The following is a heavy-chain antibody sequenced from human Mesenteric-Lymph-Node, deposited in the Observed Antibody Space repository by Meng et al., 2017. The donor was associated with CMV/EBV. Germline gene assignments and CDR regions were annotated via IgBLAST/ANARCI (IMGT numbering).Heavy chain of an antibody. CDR3: ATESASPAGWSFDI. CDR1: DFTFFKYT. D-gene: IGHD1-14*01. V-gene: IGHV3-21*01. J-gene: IGHJ3*02. CDR2: ISSGSGHI. Sequence: GGSLRLSCVASDFTFFKYTMNWVRQAPGKGLEWVSAISSGSGHIYYADSVKGRFTISRDNAKNSLYLQMNSLRGEDTAVYYCATESASPAGWSFDIWGQGTMVTVSS.